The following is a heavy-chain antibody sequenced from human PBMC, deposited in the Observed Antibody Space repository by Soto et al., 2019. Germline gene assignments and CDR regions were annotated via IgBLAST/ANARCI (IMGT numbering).Heavy chain of an antibody. D-gene: IGHD3-3*01. CDR2: ISSSSSYI. CDR1: GFTFSSYS. Sequence: GGSLRLSCAASGFTFSSYSMNWVRQAPGKGLEWVSSISSSSSYIYYADSVKGRFTISRDNAKNSLYLQMNSLRAEDTAVYYCARDMGYYDFWSGPTSYYYGMDVWGQGTTVTVSS. V-gene: IGHV3-21*01. CDR3: ARDMGYYDFWSGPTSYYYGMDV. J-gene: IGHJ6*02.